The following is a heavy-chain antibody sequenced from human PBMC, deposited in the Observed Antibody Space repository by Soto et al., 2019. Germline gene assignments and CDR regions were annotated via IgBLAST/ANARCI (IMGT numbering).Heavy chain of an antibody. J-gene: IGHJ3*01. CDR1: GFTFNNYG. Sequence: QVQLVESGGGVVQPGRSLRLSCAASGFTFNNYGMHWVRQAPGKGLEWVATISNDGSEKYYADSVKGRLTISRDNSKNTVYLQMSSLRAEETAVYYCAKDQGIAASHGIDWGQGTMVTVSS. V-gene: IGHV3-30*18. CDR2: ISNDGSEK. CDR3: AKDQGIAASHGID. D-gene: IGHD6-13*01.